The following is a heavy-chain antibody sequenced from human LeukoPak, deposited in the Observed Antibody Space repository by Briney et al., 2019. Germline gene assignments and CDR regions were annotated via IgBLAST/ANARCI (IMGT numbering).Heavy chain of an antibody. CDR1: GGSISSSSYY. CDR2: IYYSGST. CDR3: GRAIPAQDHWFRPTVGGVAANAFDI. Sequence: SETLSLTCTVSGGSISSSSYYWGWIRQPPGKGLEWIGSIYYSGSTYYNPSLKSRVTISVDTSKNQFSLKLSSVTAADTAVYFWGRAIPAQDHWFRPTVGGVAANAFDIWGKGKMVTVSS. V-gene: IGHV4-39*07. J-gene: IGHJ3*02. D-gene: IGHD2-15*01.